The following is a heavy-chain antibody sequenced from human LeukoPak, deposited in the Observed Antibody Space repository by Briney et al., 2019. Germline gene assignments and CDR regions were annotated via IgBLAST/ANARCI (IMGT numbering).Heavy chain of an antibody. CDR2: ISSDGSSK. CDR1: KFTFSSYW. Sequence: HPGGSLRLSCVASKFTFSSYWMSWVRQSPGKGLEWVAVISSDGSSKNYADSMKGQFTISRDNSKNTLFLQMNNLRAEDTAVYYCARDSPRLSGWLGHFDYWGQGTLVTVSS. V-gene: IGHV3-30-3*01. CDR3: ARDSPRLSGWLGHFDY. D-gene: IGHD6-19*01. J-gene: IGHJ4*02.